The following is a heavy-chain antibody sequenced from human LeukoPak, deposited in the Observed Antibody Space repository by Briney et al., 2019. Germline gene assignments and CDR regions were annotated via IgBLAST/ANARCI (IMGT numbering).Heavy chain of an antibody. CDR1: GFTFSTYS. J-gene: IGHJ3*02. CDR3: ARDWVQLWSDAFDI. Sequence: GGSLRLSCAASGFTFSTYSMNWVRQAPGKGLEWVSYISSSGSTIYYADSVKGRFTISRDNAKNPLYLQMNSLRAEDTAVYYCARDWVQLWSDAFDIWGQGTMVTVSS. D-gene: IGHD5-18*01. V-gene: IGHV3-48*04. CDR2: ISSSGSTI.